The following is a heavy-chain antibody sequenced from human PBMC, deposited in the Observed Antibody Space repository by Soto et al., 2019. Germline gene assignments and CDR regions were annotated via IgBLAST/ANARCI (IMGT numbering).Heavy chain of an antibody. CDR1: GFTFDYYA. V-gene: IGHV3-9*01. Sequence: GGSLRLSCAASGFTFDYYAMHWVRQAPGKGLEWVSGISWNSGSIGYADSVKGRFTISRDNAKNSLYLQMNSLRAEDTALYYCAKGLEYSSSSPFDYWGQGTLVTVSS. CDR3: AKGLEYSSSSPFDY. D-gene: IGHD6-6*01. CDR2: ISWNSGSI. J-gene: IGHJ4*02.